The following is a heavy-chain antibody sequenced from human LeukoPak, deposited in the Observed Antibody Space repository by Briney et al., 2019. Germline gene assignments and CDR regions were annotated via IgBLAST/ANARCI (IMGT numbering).Heavy chain of an antibody. J-gene: IGHJ5*02. CDR3: ARDRSSSSWYRFDP. CDR1: GGTFSSYA. V-gene: IGHV1-69*13. D-gene: IGHD6-13*01. CDR2: IIPIFGTA. Sequence: SVKVSCKASGGTFSSYAISWVRQAPGQGLEWMGGIIPIFGTANYAQKFQGSVTITADESTSTAYTELSSLRSEDTAVYYCARDRSSSSWYRFDPWGQGTLVTVSS.